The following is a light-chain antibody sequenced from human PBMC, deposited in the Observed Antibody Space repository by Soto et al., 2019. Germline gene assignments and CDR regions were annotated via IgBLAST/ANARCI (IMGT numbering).Light chain of an antibody. V-gene: IGLV1-47*01. CDR3: AAWDDSLSVHYV. J-gene: IGLJ1*01. Sequence: QCVRTQPPSGLCAPRGGGTISCSGNSSNIGSNYVYWYQQLPGTAPQLLIYRNNQRPSGVPDRFSGSKSGTSASLAISGLRSEDEADYYCAAWDDSLSVHYVFGTGTKVTVL. CDR1: SSNIGSNY. CDR2: RNN.